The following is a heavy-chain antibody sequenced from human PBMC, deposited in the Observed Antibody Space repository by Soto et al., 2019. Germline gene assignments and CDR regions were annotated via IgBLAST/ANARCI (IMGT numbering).Heavy chain of an antibody. D-gene: IGHD1-1*01. CDR3: ARGRVQAQYYYYMDV. CDR1: GYTFTSYY. J-gene: IGHJ6*03. Sequence: ASVKVSCKASGYTFTSYYMHWVRQAPGQGLEWMGIINPSGGSTSYAQKFQGRVTMTRDTSTSTVYMELSSLRSEDTAVYYCARGRVQAQYYYYMDVWGKGTTVTVSS. V-gene: IGHV1-46*01. CDR2: INPSGGST.